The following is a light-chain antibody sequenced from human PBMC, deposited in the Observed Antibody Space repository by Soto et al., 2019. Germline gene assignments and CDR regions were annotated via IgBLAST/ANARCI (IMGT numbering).Light chain of an antibody. V-gene: IGKV3-15*01. J-gene: IGKJ5*01. CDR2: DAS. CDR1: ESVSRN. Sequence: EVVMTQSPATRCVAPGDRSSLSSSPSESVSRNLAWYQQKPGQAPRLLIYDASTRATGIPDRFSGGGSGTEFTLTFSCLQSEDFVVYYCQQYNSWPPITFGQGTRLEIK. CDR3: QQYNSWPPIT.